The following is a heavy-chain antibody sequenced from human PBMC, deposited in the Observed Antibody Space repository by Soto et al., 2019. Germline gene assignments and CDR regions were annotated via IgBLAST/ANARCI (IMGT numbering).Heavy chain of an antibody. J-gene: IGHJ6*02. CDR1: GGSISGYY. Sequence: QMHLQESGPGLVKPSEPLSLTCTVSGGSISGYYWSWVRQPAGKGLEWVGRIYSDGTTNYSPSLKSRVTMSRDTSKDQFALHLNSVTAADTAVYYCSRVGCSNSKCYTRGMDVWGQGTTVTVSS. CDR3: SRVGCSNSKCYTRGMDV. V-gene: IGHV4-4*07. CDR2: IYSDGTT. D-gene: IGHD2-2*01.